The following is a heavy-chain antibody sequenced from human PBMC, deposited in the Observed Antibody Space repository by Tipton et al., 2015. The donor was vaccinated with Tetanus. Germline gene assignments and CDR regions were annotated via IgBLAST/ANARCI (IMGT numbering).Heavy chain of an antibody. CDR2: IYDDGRGS. CDR1: GFTFSTLA. D-gene: IGHD1-14*01. Sequence: SLRLSCAASGFTFSTLAMSWVRQAPGKGLEWVSFIYDDGRGSYYADSVKGRFTISRDNSKNTLSLQLNSLRADDTAIYYCAKEALGVLNLWGKGTTVIVSS. J-gene: IGHJ6*04. CDR3: AKEALGVLNL. V-gene: IGHV3-23*03.